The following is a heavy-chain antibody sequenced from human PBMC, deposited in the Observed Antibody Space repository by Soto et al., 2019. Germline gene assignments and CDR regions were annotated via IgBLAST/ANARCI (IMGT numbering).Heavy chain of an antibody. V-gene: IGHV4-4*07. CDR1: GGSISSYY. J-gene: IGHJ5*02. Sequence: SETLSLTCTVSGGSISSYYWSWIRQPAGKGLEWIGRIYTSGSTNYNPSLKSRVTMSVDTSKNQFSLKLSSVTAADTAVYYCAREKGYSSSPRGRFDPWGQGTLVTVSS. CDR2: IYTSGST. D-gene: IGHD6-13*01. CDR3: AREKGYSSSPRGRFDP.